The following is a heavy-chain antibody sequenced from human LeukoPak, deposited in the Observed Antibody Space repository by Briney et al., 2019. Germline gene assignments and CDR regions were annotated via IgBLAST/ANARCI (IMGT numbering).Heavy chain of an antibody. Sequence: GASVKVSCKAFGYTFTSNYMHWVRQAPGQGPEWMGVISPSGGSTTYAQKFQGRVTPTRDMSTSTDYLELSSLRSEDTAVYYCARDSSYRHYYYYYMDVWGKGTTVTVSS. J-gene: IGHJ6*03. CDR3: ARDSSYRHYYYYYMDV. D-gene: IGHD1-14*01. CDR1: GYTFTSNY. CDR2: ISPSGGST. V-gene: IGHV1-46*01.